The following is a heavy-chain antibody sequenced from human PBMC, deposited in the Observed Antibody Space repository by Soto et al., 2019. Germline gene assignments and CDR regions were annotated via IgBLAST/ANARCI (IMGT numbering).Heavy chain of an antibody. D-gene: IGHD1-26*01. CDR3: ANGFGNYWAFDY. V-gene: IGHV3-30*04. CDR1: GFTFSGSA. Sequence: PVGSLRLSCAVSGFTFSGSAMHWVRQAPGKGLEWVAFISNDGSNKYYADSVKGRFTISRDNSKNTLYLQMNSLRAEDTAVYYCANGFGNYWAFDYWGQGTLVTGSS. CDR2: ISNDGSNK. J-gene: IGHJ4*02.